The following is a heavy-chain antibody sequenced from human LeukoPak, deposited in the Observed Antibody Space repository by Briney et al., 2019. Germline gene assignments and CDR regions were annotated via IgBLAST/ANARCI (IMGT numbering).Heavy chain of an antibody. V-gene: IGHV3-23*01. CDR2: RSRSGAST. Sequence: GGSLTLSCAAYGVTFSSYAMSWVRQAPGKGLEWVSTRSRSGASTSYADSVKGRFTTSRDNSKNTLYLQMYRLRPEVTPRYYCANQKGYCSGGSCYYSDFWGQGTLVTVSS. CDR3: ANQKGYCSGGSCYYSDF. D-gene: IGHD2-15*01. CDR1: GVTFSSYA. J-gene: IGHJ4*02.